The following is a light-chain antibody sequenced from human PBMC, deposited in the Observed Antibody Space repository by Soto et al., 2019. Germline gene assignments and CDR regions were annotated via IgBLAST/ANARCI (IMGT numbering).Light chain of an antibody. CDR1: QSISSW. J-gene: IGKJ1*01. CDR2: DAS. CDR3: QEYNGYST. Sequence: DIQMTQSPSTLSASVGDRVTITCRASQSISSWLAWYQQKPGKAPKLLIYDASSLESGVPSRFSGSGSGTEFTLTISSLQPDDSATYYCQEYNGYSTFGQGTKV. V-gene: IGKV1-5*01.